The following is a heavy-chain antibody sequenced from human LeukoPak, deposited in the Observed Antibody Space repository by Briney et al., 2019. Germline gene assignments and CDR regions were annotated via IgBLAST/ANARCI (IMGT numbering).Heavy chain of an antibody. CDR3: AKSYSSSWKGIYYFDY. J-gene: IGHJ4*02. V-gene: IGHV3-48*04. D-gene: IGHD6-13*01. Sequence: GGSLRLSCAASGFTFSSYSMNWVRQAPGKGLEWVSYISSSSSTIYYADSVKGRFTISRDNAKNSLYLQMNSLRAEDTAVYYCAKSYSSSWKGIYYFDYWGQGTLVTVSS. CDR2: ISSSSSTI. CDR1: GFTFSSYS.